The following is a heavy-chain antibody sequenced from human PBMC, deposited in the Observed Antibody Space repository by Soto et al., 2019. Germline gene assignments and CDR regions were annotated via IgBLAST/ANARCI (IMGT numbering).Heavy chain of an antibody. CDR3: ARDLTSVRGS. Sequence: QVQMVQSGAEVKKPGSSARVSCKVSGGTFSRHSISWVRQAPGQGREWMGGIIPIFDATQYAQKFQGRLTINADESTTTFHMDLSGLRPEDAAIYYCARDLTSVRGSWGQGTLVTVS. D-gene: IGHD3-10*01. CDR2: IIPIFDAT. J-gene: IGHJ4*02. V-gene: IGHV1-69*01. CDR1: GGTFSRHS.